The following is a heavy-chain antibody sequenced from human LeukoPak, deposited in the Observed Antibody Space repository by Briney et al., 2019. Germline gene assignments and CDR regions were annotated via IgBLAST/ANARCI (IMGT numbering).Heavy chain of an antibody. J-gene: IGHJ4*02. D-gene: IGHD3-22*01. CDR2: IRAYNGNT. Sequence: ASVKVSCKPSGYSFSSYGISWVRQAPGQGLGWMGWIRAYNGNTNYAQKLQGRVTMTTDTPTSTANMELRSLRSDDTAVYYCARAHPEYYDSRGRNPLDYWGQGTLVTVSS. V-gene: IGHV1-18*01. CDR1: GYSFSSYG. CDR3: ARAHPEYYDSRGRNPLDY.